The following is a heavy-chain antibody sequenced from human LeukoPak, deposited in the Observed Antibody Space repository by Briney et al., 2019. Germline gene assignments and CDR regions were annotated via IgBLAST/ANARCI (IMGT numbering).Heavy chain of an antibody. V-gene: IGHV3-48*03. CDR1: GFTFSSCE. CDR2: ISSSGSTI. J-gene: IGHJ5*01. Sequence: PGGSLRLSCVASGFTFSSCEMNWVRQAPGKGLEGVSYISSSGSTIYYADSMKGRFTISRDNAKNSLYLQMNSLKAADMDNYAWSRMVGAPPTYNLFDPWGQGTTVTVSS. D-gene: IGHD2-15*01. CDR3: SRMVGAPPTYNLFDP.